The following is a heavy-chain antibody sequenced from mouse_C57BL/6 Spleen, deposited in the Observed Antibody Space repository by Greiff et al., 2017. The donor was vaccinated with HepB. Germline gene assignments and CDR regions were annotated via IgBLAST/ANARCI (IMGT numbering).Heavy chain of an antibody. Sequence: QVQLQQSGAELVRPGASVTLSCKASGYTFTDDELHWVKKTPVNGLEWIGAIDPESGGTAYNQKFKGKAILTADESSSTAYMELRSLTSEDSAVYYCTRHYCSLDYWGQGTTLTVSS. D-gene: IGHD1-1*01. J-gene: IGHJ2*01. CDR3: TRHYCSLDY. CDR2: IDPESGGT. V-gene: IGHV1-15*01. CDR1: GYTFTDDE.